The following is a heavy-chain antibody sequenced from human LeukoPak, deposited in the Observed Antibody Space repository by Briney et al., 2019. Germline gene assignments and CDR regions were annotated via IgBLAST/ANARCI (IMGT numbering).Heavy chain of an antibody. Sequence: SETLSLTCTVSGGSISSSSYYWSWIRQPPGKGLEWIGEINHSGSTNYNPSLKSRVTISVDTSKNQFSLKLSSVTAADTAVYYCARFTYDFWSGYYLDYWGQGTLVTVSS. CDR3: ARFTYDFWSGYYLDY. J-gene: IGHJ4*02. CDR2: INHSGST. CDR1: GGSISSSSYY. D-gene: IGHD3-3*01. V-gene: IGHV4-39*07.